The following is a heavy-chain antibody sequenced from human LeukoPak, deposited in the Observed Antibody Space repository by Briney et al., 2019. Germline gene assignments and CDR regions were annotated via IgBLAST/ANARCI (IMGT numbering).Heavy chain of an antibody. Sequence: ASVKLSCKVSGYSLTELSMHWVRQILGIGLEWMGAFDPGDAETIYAQKFQGRVTLTEDTSTDTPYMELTSLRPEDTAVYFCAAFVPDSDSSDFYIHAFHIWGRGTMVTVSS. CDR3: AAFVPDSDSSDFYIHAFHI. J-gene: IGHJ3*02. CDR1: GYSLTELS. CDR2: FDPGDAET. V-gene: IGHV1-24*01. D-gene: IGHD3-22*01.